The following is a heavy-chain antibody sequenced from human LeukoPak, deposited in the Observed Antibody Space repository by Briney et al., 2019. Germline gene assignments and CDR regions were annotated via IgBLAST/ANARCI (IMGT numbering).Heavy chain of an antibody. V-gene: IGHV1-2*02. CDR3: ARGLTTVYFQY. J-gene: IGHJ1*01. CDR1: GYTFTGHY. CDR2: INPNSGVT. D-gene: IGHD3-3*01. Sequence: GASVKVSCKPSGYTFTGHYMHWVRQAPGQGLEWMGWINPNSGVTNYAQKYQGRVTMTRDTSISTAYMELSRLTSDDTAEYYCARGLTTVYFQYWGQGTLVTVSS.